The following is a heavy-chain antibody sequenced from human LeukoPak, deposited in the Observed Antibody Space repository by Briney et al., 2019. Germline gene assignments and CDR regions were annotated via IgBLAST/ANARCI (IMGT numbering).Heavy chain of an antibody. Sequence: SETLSLTCAVYGGSFSGYYWSWIRQPPGKGLEWIGEINHSGSTNYNPSLKSRVTISVDTSKNQFSLKPSSVTAADTAVYYCARVGDIVVVPAAMRANYYYYYMDVWGKGTTVTVSS. V-gene: IGHV4-34*01. CDR2: INHSGST. D-gene: IGHD2-2*01. J-gene: IGHJ6*03. CDR1: GGSFSGYY. CDR3: ARVGDIVVVPAAMRANYYYYYMDV.